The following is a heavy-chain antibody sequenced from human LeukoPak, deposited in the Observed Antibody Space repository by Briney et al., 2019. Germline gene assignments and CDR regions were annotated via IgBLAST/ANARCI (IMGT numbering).Heavy chain of an antibody. CDR1: GFTFSSYG. CDR3: ARGGGFGELFD. J-gene: IGHJ4*02. V-gene: IGHV3-33*01. CDR2: IWFDGSNK. D-gene: IGHD3-10*01. Sequence: PGGSLRLSCAASGFTFSSYGMHWVRQAPGEGLEWVAVIWFDGSNKYYADSVKGRFTISRDNSKNTLYLQVNSLRAEDTAVYYCARGGGFGELFDWGQGTLVTVSS.